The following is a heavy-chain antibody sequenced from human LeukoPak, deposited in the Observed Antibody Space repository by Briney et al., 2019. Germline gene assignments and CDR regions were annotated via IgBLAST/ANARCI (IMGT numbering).Heavy chain of an antibody. Sequence: GGSLRLSCAASGFTFSSYAMHWVRQAPGKGLEWVAVISYDGSNKYYADSVKGRFTISRDNSKNTLYLQMNSLRAEDTAVYYCARLSVEGIWFGELRGYYYMDVWGKGTTVTVSS. J-gene: IGHJ6*03. V-gene: IGHV3-30-3*01. D-gene: IGHD3-10*01. CDR1: GFTFSSYA. CDR2: ISYDGSNK. CDR3: ARLSVEGIWFGELRGYYYMDV.